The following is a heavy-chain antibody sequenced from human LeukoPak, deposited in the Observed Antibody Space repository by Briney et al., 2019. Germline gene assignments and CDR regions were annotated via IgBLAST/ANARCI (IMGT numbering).Heavy chain of an antibody. J-gene: IGHJ4*02. V-gene: IGHV4-34*01. Sequence: SETLSLTCAVYGGSFSGYYWSWIRQPPGKGLEWIGSIYYSGSTYYNPSLKSRVTISVDTSKNQFSLKLSSVTAADTAVYYCARERWLQSRDYWGQGTLVTVSS. CDR2: IYYSGST. D-gene: IGHD5-24*01. CDR1: GGSFSGYY. CDR3: ARERWLQSRDY.